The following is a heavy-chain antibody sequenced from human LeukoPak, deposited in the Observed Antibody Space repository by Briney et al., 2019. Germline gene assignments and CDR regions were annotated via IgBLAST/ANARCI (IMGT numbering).Heavy chain of an antibody. CDR2: IYYSGST. CDR1: GGSMSGYF. Sequence: SETLSLTCTVSGGSMSGYFWSWIRQPPGKGLEWIGYIYYSGSTNYNPSLKSRVTISVDTSKNQFTLKLSSVTAADTAVYYCARSITSSWYGDFQHWGQGTLVTVSS. CDR3: ARSITSSWYGDFQH. J-gene: IGHJ1*01. V-gene: IGHV4-59*01. D-gene: IGHD6-13*01.